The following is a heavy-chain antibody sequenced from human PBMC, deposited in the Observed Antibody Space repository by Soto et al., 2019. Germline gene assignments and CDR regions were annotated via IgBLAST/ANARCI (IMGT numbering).Heavy chain of an antibody. CDR3: ARGSKGTTNCSGGSCYSGIYYYYMDV. V-gene: IGHV4-4*02. D-gene: IGHD2-15*01. Sequence: ISSSNWWSWVRQPPGKGLEWIGEIYHSGSTNYNPSLKSRVTISVDKSKNQFSLKLSSVTAADTAVYYCARGSKGTTNCSGGSCYSGIYYYYMDVWGKGTTVTVSS. CDR2: IYHSGST. J-gene: IGHJ6*03. CDR1: ISSSNW.